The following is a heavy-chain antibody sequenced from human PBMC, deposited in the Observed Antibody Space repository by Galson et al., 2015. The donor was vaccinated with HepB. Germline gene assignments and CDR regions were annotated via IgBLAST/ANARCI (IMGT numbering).Heavy chain of an antibody. Sequence: SLRLSCAVSGFTFEDYAMHWVRQAPGKGLEWVSGLSWNSGSIGYADSVKGRFTIARDNAKNSLYLQMNSLRAEDTALYYCAKGRGSGRDASDIWGQGTMVTVSS. CDR1: GFTFEDYA. CDR2: LSWNSGSI. CDR3: AKGRGSGRDASDI. D-gene: IGHD6-19*01. V-gene: IGHV3-9*01. J-gene: IGHJ3*02.